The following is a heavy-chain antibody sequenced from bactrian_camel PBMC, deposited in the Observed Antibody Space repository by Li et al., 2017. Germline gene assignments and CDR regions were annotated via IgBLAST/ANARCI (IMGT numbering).Heavy chain of an antibody. Sequence: HVQLVESGGGTVQAGGSLRLSCAASGYERTSYCLGWFRQAPGQAREAVAAIDTDGTPTYADSVKGRFTVSKGDAKNTLVLEMSSLKLDDTAMYYCAADWWGCRVGATRVCGTRRMVTGAGGPRSPSP. V-gene: IGHV3S53*01. D-gene: IGHD5*01. CDR2: IDTDGTP. CDR3: AADWWGCRVGATRVCGTRRMVT. CDR1: GYERTSYC. J-gene: IGHJ4*01.